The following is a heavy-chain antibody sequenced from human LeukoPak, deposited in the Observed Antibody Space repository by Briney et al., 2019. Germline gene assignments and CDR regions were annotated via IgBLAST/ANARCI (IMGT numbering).Heavy chain of an antibody. V-gene: IGHV3-69-1*01. J-gene: IGHJ4*02. CDR3: ARTYYDILTGYNPYFDY. CDR2: ITASSTAI. CDR1: GGSFSAYY. D-gene: IGHD3-9*01. Sequence: ETLSLTCAVYGGSFSAYYWNWVRQAPGKGLEWVSSITASSTAIYSADSVKGRFTISRDNAKNFLYLQMNSLRAEDTAVYYCARTYYDILTGYNPYFDYWGQGILVTVSS.